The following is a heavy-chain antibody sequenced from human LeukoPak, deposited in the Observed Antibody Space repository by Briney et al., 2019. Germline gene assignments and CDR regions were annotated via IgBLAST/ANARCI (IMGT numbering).Heavy chain of an antibody. Sequence: ASVKVSCKASGGTFSSYAISWVRQAPGQGLEWMGWISAYNGNTNYAQKLQGRVTMSTDTSTSTAYMGLRSLRSDDTAVYYCARASLAVAGEGYWGQGTLVTVSS. D-gene: IGHD6-19*01. J-gene: IGHJ4*02. CDR1: GGTFSSYA. CDR3: ARASLAVAGEGY. CDR2: ISAYNGNT. V-gene: IGHV1-18*01.